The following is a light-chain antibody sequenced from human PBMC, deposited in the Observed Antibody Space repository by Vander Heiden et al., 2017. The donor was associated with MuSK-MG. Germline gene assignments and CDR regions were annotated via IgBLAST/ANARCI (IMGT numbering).Light chain of an antibody. J-gene: IGLJ1*01. CDR2: GNT. Sequence: QSVLTQPPSASAAPGQRVTISCTGSRSNIGAGFDVHWYQQLPGTPPKLLIFGNTNRPSGVPDRFSGSKSGTSASLAFTGLQAEDEADYYCQSYDSGLSGYVFGTGTKVTVL. V-gene: IGLV1-40*01. CDR1: RSNIGAGFD. CDR3: QSYDSGLSGYV.